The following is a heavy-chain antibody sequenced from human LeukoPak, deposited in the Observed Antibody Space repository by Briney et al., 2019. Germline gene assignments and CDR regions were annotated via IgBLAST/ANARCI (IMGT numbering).Heavy chain of an antibody. CDR1: GGSISSYH. Sequence: PSETLSLTCTASGGSISSYHWSWIRQPPGKGLEWIGYIYASGSTNYNPSLESRVFISVDTSKNQFSLKLSSVTAADTAVYYCARLGYTSNWYKIDYWGQGILVTVSS. D-gene: IGHD6-13*01. CDR2: IYASGST. V-gene: IGHV4-59*08. CDR3: ARLGYTSNWYKIDY. J-gene: IGHJ4*02.